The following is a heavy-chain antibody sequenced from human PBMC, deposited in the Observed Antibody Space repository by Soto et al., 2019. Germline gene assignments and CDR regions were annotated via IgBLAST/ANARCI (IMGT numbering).Heavy chain of an antibody. CDR1: GGSISSYY. CDR2: VYYSGST. D-gene: IGHD4-4*01. V-gene: IGHV4-59*01. J-gene: IGHJ5*02. CDR3: ARDFSESFPGNDYSSNWFDP. Sequence: KASETLSLTCTVSGGSISSYYWSWIRQPPGKGLEWIGYVYYSGSTNYNPSLKSRVTISVDTSKNQFSLKLSSVTAADTAVYYCARDFSESFPGNDYSSNWFDPWGQGTLVTVSS.